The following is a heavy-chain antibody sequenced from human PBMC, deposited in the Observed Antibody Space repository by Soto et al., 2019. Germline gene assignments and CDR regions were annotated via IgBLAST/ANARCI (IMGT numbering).Heavy chain of an antibody. Sequence: QVRLQESGPGLVKPSATLSLTCNVSGASIRDFYCSWIRQSPGKGLEYIGYMYYSGVTYISPSLKRRVTLSMDTSKSQFSLQLRSVTAADTAVYYCAALGRYVNYIENGGLGTLVTVSS. CDR1: GASIRDFY. CDR3: AALGRYVNYIEN. V-gene: IGHV4-59*01. D-gene: IGHD3-9*01. CDR2: MYYSGVT. J-gene: IGHJ4*02.